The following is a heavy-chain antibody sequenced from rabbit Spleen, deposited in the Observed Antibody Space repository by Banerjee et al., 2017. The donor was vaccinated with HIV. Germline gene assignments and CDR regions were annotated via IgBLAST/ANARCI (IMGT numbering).Heavy chain of an antibody. CDR3: ARDSSTSFSTYGMDL. Sequence: QLLVESGGGLVKPGASLILPCKASGFSFNSGYDMCWVRQAPGKGLEWVACAHAGSSGSTYSATWAKGRFAISKTSSTTVTLQMTSLTVADTATYFCARDSSTSFSTYGMDLWGPGTLVTVS. CDR2: AHAGSSGST. CDR1: GFSFNSGYD. V-gene: IGHV1S40*01. J-gene: IGHJ6*01. D-gene: IGHD1-1*01.